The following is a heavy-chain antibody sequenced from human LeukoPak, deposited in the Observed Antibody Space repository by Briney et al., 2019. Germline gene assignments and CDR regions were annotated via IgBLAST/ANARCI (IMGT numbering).Heavy chain of an antibody. V-gene: IGHV1-46*01. CDR1: GYTFTSYY. CDR3: ARDFGRTHGGKITIFPLPNMDV. CDR2: INPSGGST. D-gene: IGHD3-3*01. Sequence: ASVKVSCKASGYTFTSYYMHWVRQAPGQGLEWMGIINPSGGSTSYAQKFQGRVTMTRDMSTSTVYMELSSLRSEDTAVYYCARDFGRTHGGKITIFPLPNMDVWGKGTTVTVSS. J-gene: IGHJ6*03.